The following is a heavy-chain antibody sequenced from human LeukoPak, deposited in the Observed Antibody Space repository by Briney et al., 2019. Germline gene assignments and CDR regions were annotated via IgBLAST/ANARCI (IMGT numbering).Heavy chain of an antibody. CDR2: IYYNGST. V-gene: IGHV4-31*03. CDR3: AKVGMRILWFGEKTLTGMDV. Sequence: PSETLSLTCTVSDFSISSGGYYWSWVRQHPGKGLEWIGYIYYNGSTYYNPSLKSRITISVDMSKNQFSLRLTSVTAADTAVYYCAKVGMRILWFGEKTLTGMDVWGQGTTVTVSS. CDR1: DFSISSGGYY. D-gene: IGHD3-10*01. J-gene: IGHJ6*02.